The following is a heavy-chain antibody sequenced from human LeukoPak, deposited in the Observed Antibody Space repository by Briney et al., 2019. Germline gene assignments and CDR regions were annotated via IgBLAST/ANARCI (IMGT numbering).Heavy chain of an antibody. Sequence: ASVKVSCKASGYTFTGYYMHWVRQAPGQGLEWMGWINPNSGGANYAQKFQGRVTMTRDTSISTAYMELSRLRSDDTAVYYCAMAAYSSSWYIWFDPWDQGTLVTVSS. J-gene: IGHJ5*02. CDR2: INPNSGGA. CDR1: GYTFTGYY. V-gene: IGHV1-2*02. D-gene: IGHD6-13*01. CDR3: AMAAYSSSWYIWFDP.